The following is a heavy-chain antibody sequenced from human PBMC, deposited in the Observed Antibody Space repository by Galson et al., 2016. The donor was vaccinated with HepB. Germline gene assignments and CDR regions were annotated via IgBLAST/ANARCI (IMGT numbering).Heavy chain of an antibody. CDR1: GFTFSTYS. V-gene: IGHV3-30*04. Sequence: SLRLSCAASGFTFSTYSMHWVRQAPGKGLEWVAAITSAGDKQYYTDSVRGRFTISRDNSNNMMYLQMNSLRPEDTSVYYCARDAMGRGSGSYSAFDYWGQGTLVAVSS. CDR3: ARDAMGRGSGSYSAFDY. CDR2: ITSAGDKQ. D-gene: IGHD1-26*01. J-gene: IGHJ4*02.